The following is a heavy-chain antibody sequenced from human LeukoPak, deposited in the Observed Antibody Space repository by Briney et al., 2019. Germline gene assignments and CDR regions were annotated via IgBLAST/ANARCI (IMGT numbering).Heavy chain of an antibody. J-gene: IGHJ4*02. CDR2: IFGGGGT. CDR3: ARGFGYSGSYGGIDY. Sequence: GGSLRLSCAAFGFTVSSNYMSWVRQAPGKGLEWVSVIFGGGGTYYGDSVRGRFTISRDNSKNTLYLQMNSLRAEDTAVYYCARGFGYSGSYGGIDYWGQGTLVTVSS. V-gene: IGHV3-53*01. CDR1: GFTVSSNY. D-gene: IGHD1-26*01.